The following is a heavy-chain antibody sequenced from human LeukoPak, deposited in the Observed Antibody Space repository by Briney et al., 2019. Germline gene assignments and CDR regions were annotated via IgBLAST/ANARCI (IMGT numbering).Heavy chain of an antibody. Sequence: GGSLRLSCAASGFTFSSTSMSWVRQAPGKGLEWVAVTVGGGDGTYYADSVKGRFTISRDNSKNTLYLQMNSLRAEDTAVYYCALSSTGITIFGVVIRNYYYYGMDVWGQGTTVTVSS. CDR2: TVGGGDGT. CDR1: GFTFSSTS. V-gene: IGHV3-23*01. J-gene: IGHJ6*02. CDR3: ALSSTGITIFGVVIRNYYYYGMDV. D-gene: IGHD3-3*01.